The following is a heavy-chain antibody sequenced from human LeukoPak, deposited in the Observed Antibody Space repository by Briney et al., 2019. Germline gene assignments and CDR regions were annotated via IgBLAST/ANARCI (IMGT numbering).Heavy chain of an antibody. CDR1: GYTFTSYD. CDR2: MNPNSGNT. CDR3: ARLVRVNTRVGNTAALGY. Sequence: SVKVSCKASGYTFTSYDINWVRQATGQGLEWMGWMNPNSGNTGYAQRFQGRVTMTRNTSISTAYMELSSLRSEDTAVYYCARLVRVNTRVGNTAALGYWGQGTLVTVSS. J-gene: IGHJ4*02. D-gene: IGHD3-10*01. V-gene: IGHV1-8*01.